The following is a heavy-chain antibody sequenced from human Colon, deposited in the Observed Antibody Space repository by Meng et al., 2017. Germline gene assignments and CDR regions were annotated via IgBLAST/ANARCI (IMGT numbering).Heavy chain of an antibody. V-gene: IGHV4-34*01. Sequence: SETLSLTCTVYVGSLSGYYLTWIRQPPGKGLEWIGEIHPSGSTHYNPSLGSRVTTSVDTSKNQFSLRLTSVTAADTAVYYCSRGGDSTKVGRDWGQGTLVTVSS. J-gene: IGHJ4*02. CDR1: VGSLSGYY. D-gene: IGHD1-26*01. CDR2: IHPSGST. CDR3: SRGGDSTKVGRD.